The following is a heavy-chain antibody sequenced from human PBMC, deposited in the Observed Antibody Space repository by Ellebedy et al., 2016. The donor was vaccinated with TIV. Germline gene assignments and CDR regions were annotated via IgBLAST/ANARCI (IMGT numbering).Heavy chain of an antibody. J-gene: IGHJ4*02. V-gene: IGHV4-34*01. CDR1: GGSISSYY. CDR2: INHSGST. CDR3: ARESDYFFEY. Sequence: SETLSLXCTVSGGSISSYYWSWIRQPPGRGLEWIGEINHSGSTTYNPSLKSRVTISGETSKKQFSLKLKSVTAADTAVYYCARESDYFFEYWGQGTLVTVSS. D-gene: IGHD2-21*02.